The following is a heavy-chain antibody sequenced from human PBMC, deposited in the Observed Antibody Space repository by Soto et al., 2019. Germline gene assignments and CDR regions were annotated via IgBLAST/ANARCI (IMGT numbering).Heavy chain of an antibody. V-gene: IGHV1-2*02. D-gene: IGHD6-19*01. J-gene: IGHJ4*02. CDR2: INPNSGGT. CDR3: ARVPIAVAGTFDY. CDR1: GYTFTGYY. Sequence: GASVKVSCKASGYTFTGYYMHWLRQAPGQGLEWMGWINPNSGGTNYAQKFQGRVTMTRDTSISTAYMELSRLRSDDTAVYYCARVPIAVAGTFDYWGQGTLVTVSS.